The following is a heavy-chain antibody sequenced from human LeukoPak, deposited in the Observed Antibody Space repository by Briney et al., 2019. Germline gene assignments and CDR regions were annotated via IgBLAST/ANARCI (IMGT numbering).Heavy chain of an antibody. Sequence: PSETLSLTCTVSGGSISSYYWSWIRQPPGKGLEWIGYIYYSGSTNYNPSLKSRVTISVDTSKNQFSLKLSSVTAADTAVYYCASLGEAHGFDYWGQGTLVTVSS. CDR3: ASLGEAHGFDY. V-gene: IGHV4-59*08. J-gene: IGHJ4*02. CDR2: IYYSGST. D-gene: IGHD3-10*01. CDR1: GGSISSYY.